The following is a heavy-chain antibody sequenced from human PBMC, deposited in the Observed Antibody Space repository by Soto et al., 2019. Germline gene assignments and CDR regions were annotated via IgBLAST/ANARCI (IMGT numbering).Heavy chain of an antibody. J-gene: IGHJ4*02. V-gene: IGHV3-23*01. CDR1: GFTFSSYA. CDR2: ISGSGGST. D-gene: IGHD6-13*01. Sequence: GESLKISCAASGFTFSSYAMSWVRQAPGKGLEWVSAISGSGGSTYYADSVKGRFTISRDNSKNTLYLQMNSLRAEDTAVYYCAKETYGYSSSWGDQGTLVTVSS. CDR3: AKETYGYSSSW.